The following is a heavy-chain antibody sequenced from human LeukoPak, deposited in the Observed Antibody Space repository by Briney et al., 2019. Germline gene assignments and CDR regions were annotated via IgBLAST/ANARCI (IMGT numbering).Heavy chain of an antibody. CDR1: GGSLEGLY. D-gene: IGHD3-22*01. CDR3: TRGGGSGYYFGIPRYYFDA. CDR2: VFHTGVT. J-gene: IGHJ4*02. Sequence: PSETLSLTCTVSGGSLEGLYWSWIRQSPEKGLEWIGNVFHTGVTSYNLSLKSRVTISVDTSRNQFSLTMTSMTAADTAIYYCTRGGGSGYYFGIPRYYFDAWGQGVLVTVSS. V-gene: IGHV4-59*11.